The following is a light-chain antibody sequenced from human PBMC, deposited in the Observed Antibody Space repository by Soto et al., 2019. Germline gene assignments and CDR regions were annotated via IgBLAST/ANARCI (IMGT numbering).Light chain of an antibody. CDR2: DNN. V-gene: IGLV6-57*04. Sequence: NFMLTQPHSVSESPGKTVTISCTRSSGSIATNYVQWYQQRPGGAPTAVIYDNNRRPSGVPDRFSGSIDSSSNSASLTISGLKTEDEADYYCQSYDTSNPWVFGGGTKVTVL. CDR1: SGSIATNY. J-gene: IGLJ3*02. CDR3: QSYDTSNPWV.